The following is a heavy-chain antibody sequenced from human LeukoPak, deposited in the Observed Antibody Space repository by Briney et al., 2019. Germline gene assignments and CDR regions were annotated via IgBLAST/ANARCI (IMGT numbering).Heavy chain of an antibody. D-gene: IGHD2-21*02. CDR3: ARFAYCGGHCWYYFDY. J-gene: IGHJ4*02. CDR1: GGSVSSGSYY. CDR2: IYYSGST. V-gene: IGHV4-61*01. Sequence: SETLSLTCTVSGGSVSSGSYYWSWIRQPPGKGLEWIGYIYYSGSTNYNPSLKSRITISVDTSKNQFSLKLSSVTAADTAVYYCARFAYCGGHCWYYFDYWGQGSLVTVSS.